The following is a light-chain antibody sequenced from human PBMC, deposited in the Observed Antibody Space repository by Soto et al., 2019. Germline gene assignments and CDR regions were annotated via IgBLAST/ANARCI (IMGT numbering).Light chain of an antibody. Sequence: DIQMTQSPSSVSASVGDRVTITCRASQGISSWLAWYQQKPGKAPQLLIYAASSLQSGVPSRFSGRGSGTGFNLTIRSLQPEDFATYECQPANSCPLNVGGGTKVEIK. CDR3: QPANSCPLN. J-gene: IGKJ4*01. V-gene: IGKV1-12*01. CDR1: QGISSW. CDR2: AAS.